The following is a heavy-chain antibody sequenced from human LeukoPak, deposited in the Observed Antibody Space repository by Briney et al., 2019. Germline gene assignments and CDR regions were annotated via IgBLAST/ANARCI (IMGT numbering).Heavy chain of an antibody. Sequence: PSETLSLTCAVSGYSISSGYYWGWIRQPPGKGLEWIGSIYHSGSTYYNPSLKSRVTISVDTSKNQFSLKPSSVTAADTAVYYCASSLIKGSGSYTFDYWGQGTLVTVSS. J-gene: IGHJ4*02. CDR2: IYHSGST. V-gene: IGHV4-38-2*01. CDR1: GYSISSGYY. D-gene: IGHD3-10*01. CDR3: ASSLIKGSGSYTFDY.